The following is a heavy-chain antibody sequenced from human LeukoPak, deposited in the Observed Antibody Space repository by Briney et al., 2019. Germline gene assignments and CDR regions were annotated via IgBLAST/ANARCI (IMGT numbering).Heavy chain of an antibody. CDR3: AKLGSFYYYMDV. CDR2: INHSGST. Sequence: SETLSLTCAVYGGSFSGYYWSWIRQPPGKGLEWIGEINHSGSTNYNPSLKSRVTISVDTSKNQFSLKLSSVTAADTAVYYCAKLGSFYYYMDVWGKGTTVTVSS. D-gene: IGHD3-16*01. CDR1: GGSFSGYY. J-gene: IGHJ6*03. V-gene: IGHV4-34*01.